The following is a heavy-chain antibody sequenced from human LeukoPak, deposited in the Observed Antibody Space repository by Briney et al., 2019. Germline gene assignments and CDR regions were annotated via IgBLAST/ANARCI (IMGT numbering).Heavy chain of an antibody. J-gene: IGHJ6*03. D-gene: IGHD1-7*01. CDR2: IYYSGST. Sequence: SETLSLTCTVSGGSISSSSYYWGWIRQPPGKGLEWIGSIYYSGSTYYNPSLKSRVTISVDTSKNQFSLKLSSVTAADTAVYYCASTITGTYYYYMDVWGKGTTVTVSS. V-gene: IGHV4-39*01. CDR3: ASTITGTYYYYMDV. CDR1: GGSISSSSYY.